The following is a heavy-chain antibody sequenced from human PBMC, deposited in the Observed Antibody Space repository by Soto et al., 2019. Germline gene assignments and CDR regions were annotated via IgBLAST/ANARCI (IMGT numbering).Heavy chain of an antibody. J-gene: IGHJ6*02. D-gene: IGHD6-13*01. CDR1: GYSFTSYW. CDR3: ASPAGYSSSWSGYYYYYGMDV. V-gene: IGHV5-10-1*01. Sequence: PXESLKISFKGSGYSFTSYWISWVRQIPGKGLEWMGRIDPSDSYTNYSPSFQGHVTISADKSISTAYLQWSSLKASDTAMYYCASPAGYSSSWSGYYYYYGMDVWGQGTTVTVSS. CDR2: IDPSDSYT.